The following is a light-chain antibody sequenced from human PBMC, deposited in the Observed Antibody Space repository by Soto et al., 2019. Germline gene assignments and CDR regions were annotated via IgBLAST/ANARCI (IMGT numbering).Light chain of an antibody. CDR1: SSDVGGYNY. J-gene: IGLJ2*01. Sequence: QSALTQPASVSGSPGQSITISCPGTSSDVGGYNYVSWYQQHPGMAPKLMIYAVSNRPSGVSNRFSGSKSGNTASLTISGLQAEDEAHYYCSSYASSSSPYVVFGGGTKLTVL. CDR3: SSYASSSSPYVV. CDR2: AVS. V-gene: IGLV2-14*01.